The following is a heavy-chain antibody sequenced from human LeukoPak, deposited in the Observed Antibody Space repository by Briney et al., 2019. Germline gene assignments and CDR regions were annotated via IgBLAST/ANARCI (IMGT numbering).Heavy chain of an antibody. CDR3: ARASKRMCCGDCSSIFDY. J-gene: IGHJ4*02. D-gene: IGHD2-21*02. Sequence: PGGSLRLSCAASGFTFRDYYMSWIRHAPGEGLEWVSVIYSGGSTYYADSVKGRFTISRDNSNNTLYLQMNSLRAENTAVYYCARASKRMCCGDCSSIFDYWGQGTLVTVSS. CDR2: IYSGGST. CDR1: GFTFRDYY. V-gene: IGHV3-66*01.